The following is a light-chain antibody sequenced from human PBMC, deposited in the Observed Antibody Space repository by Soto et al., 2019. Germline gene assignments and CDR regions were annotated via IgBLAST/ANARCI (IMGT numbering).Light chain of an antibody. Sequence: DIQMTQSPSTLSASVGDRVTITCRASQTIDSWLAWYQQRPGKPPNLLIYKASTLASGVPSRFSGSGSGTEFTLTITDLQADDLATYFCHQYKTYSTFGQGTKVDIK. CDR1: QTIDSW. CDR3: HQYKTYST. CDR2: KAS. J-gene: IGKJ1*01. V-gene: IGKV1-5*03.